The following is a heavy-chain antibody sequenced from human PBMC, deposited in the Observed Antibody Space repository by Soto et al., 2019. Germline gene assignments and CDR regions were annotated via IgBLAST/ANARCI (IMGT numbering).Heavy chain of an antibody. V-gene: IGHV1-69*13. CDR3: ARAPQGDRSLEPPIAASSPAYYYYGMDV. D-gene: IGHD6-13*01. Sequence: WASVKVSCKASAGTFISYAISWVRQAPGQGLEWMGGTIPIFGTANYAQKFQGRVTITPDESTSTAYMELSSRRAEDTAVYYCARAPQGDRSLEPPIAASSPAYYYYGMDVWGQGTTVTVSS. J-gene: IGHJ6*02. CDR2: TIPIFGTA. CDR1: AGTFISYA.